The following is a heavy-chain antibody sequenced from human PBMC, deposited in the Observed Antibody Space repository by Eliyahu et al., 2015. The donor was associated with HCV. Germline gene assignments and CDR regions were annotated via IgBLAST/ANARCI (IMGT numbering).Heavy chain of an antibody. CDR3: ARGPPYSSSWYGWFDP. D-gene: IGHD6-13*01. J-gene: IGHJ5*02. CDR2: IIPIFGTA. V-gene: IGHV1-69*01. CDR1: GGTXXSYA. Sequence: QVQLVQSGAEVKKPGSSVKVSCKASGGTXXSYAIXWVRQAPGQGLXWMGGIIPIFGTANYAQKFQGRVTITADESTSTAYMELSSLRSEDTAVYYCARGPPYSSSWYGWFDPWGQGTLVTVSS.